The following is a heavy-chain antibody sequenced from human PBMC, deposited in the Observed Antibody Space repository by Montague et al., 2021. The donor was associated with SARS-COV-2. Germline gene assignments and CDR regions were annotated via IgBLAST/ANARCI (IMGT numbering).Heavy chain of an antibody. CDR2: TNDSGRT. CDR1: GGSFSGYY. CDR3: ARGYCSGSGCYYYYGMDV. Sequence: SETLSLTCAVYGGSFSGYYWNWIRQPPGRGLEWIGETNDSGRTNYNPSLKCRVTISVDTSKNQFSLRLSSVTAAETAVYYCARGYCSGSGCYYYYGMDVWGQGTTVTVSS. J-gene: IGHJ6*02. V-gene: IGHV4-34*01. D-gene: IGHD2-15*01.